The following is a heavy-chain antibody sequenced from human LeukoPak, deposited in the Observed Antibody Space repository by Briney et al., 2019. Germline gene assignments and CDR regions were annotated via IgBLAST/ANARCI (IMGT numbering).Heavy chain of an antibody. V-gene: IGHV3-66*01. J-gene: IGHJ4*02. D-gene: IGHD6-6*01. CDR2: IYSGGNT. Sequence: PGGSLRLSCAASGFTVSGNYMNWVRQAPGKGLEWVSVIYSGGNTDYTDSVKGRFTISRDNSKNTLYLQMNSLRAEDTAVYYCARSGSSSRYYFDYWGQGTLVTVSS. CDR3: ARSGSSSRYYFDY. CDR1: GFTVSGNY.